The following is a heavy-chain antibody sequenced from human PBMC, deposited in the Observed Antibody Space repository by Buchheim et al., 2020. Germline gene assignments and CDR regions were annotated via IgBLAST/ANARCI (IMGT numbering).Heavy chain of an antibody. V-gene: IGHV4-34*01. J-gene: IGHJ4*02. CDR2: INHSGNT. D-gene: IGHD2-2*01. Sequence: QVQLQQWGAGLLKPSETLSLTCAVYGGSLSGYYWTWIRQSPEKGLEWIGEINHSGNTNYNPSLKSRVSISIDTSTREVSLKLTSATAADTAVYYCARLLWCSYGCYHYFDYWGQGTL. CDR1: GGSLSGYY. CDR3: ARLLWCSYGCYHYFDY.